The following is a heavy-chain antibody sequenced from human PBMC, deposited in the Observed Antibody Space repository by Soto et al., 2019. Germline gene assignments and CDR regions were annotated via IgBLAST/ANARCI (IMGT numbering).Heavy chain of an antibody. CDR1: GYTFTGYY. D-gene: IGHD3-22*01. J-gene: IGHJ5*02. Sequence: ASVKVSCKASGYTFTGYYMHWVRQAPGQGLEWMGWINPNSGGTNYAQKFQGGVTMTRDTSISTAYMELSRLRSDDTAVYYCATDYYYDSSGYYLQYRYWFDPWGQGTLVTVSS. CDR3: ATDYYYDSSGYYLQYRYWFDP. CDR2: INPNSGGT. V-gene: IGHV1-2*02.